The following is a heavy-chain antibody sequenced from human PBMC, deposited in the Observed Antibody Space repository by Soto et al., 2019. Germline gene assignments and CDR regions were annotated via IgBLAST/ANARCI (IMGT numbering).Heavy chain of an antibody. Sequence: QLQLQESGSGLVKPSQTLSLTCAVSGGSISSGGYTWSWIRHPPGKGLEWIGYIYHGSTYYNPSLKSRVAKSVDRSKNQVRLKLSYVAAADTAVYYCARAGGLGAVAVDYWGQGNLVTGSS. D-gene: IGHD6-19*01. V-gene: IGHV4-30-2*01. CDR1: GGSISSGGYT. J-gene: IGHJ4*02. CDR3: ARAGGLGAVAVDY. CDR2: IYHGST.